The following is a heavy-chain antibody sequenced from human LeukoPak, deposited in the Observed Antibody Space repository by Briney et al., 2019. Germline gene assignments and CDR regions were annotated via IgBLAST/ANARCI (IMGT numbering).Heavy chain of an antibody. CDR3: ARDIVVVPAALNWFDP. J-gene: IGHJ5*02. D-gene: IGHD2-2*01. Sequence: GGSLRLSCAASGFTFSGYWMSWVRQAPGKGLEWVANIKQDGSEKYYVDSVKGRFTISRDNAKNSLYLQMNSLRAEDTAVYYCARDIVVVPAALNWFDPWGQGTLVTVSS. CDR2: IKQDGSEK. CDR1: GFTFSGYW. V-gene: IGHV3-7*01.